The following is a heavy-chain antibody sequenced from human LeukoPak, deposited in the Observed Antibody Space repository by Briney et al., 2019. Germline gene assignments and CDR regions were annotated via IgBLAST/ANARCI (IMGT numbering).Heavy chain of an antibody. D-gene: IGHD6-13*01. Sequence: SQTLSLTCAISGDSVSSNSAAWDWIRQSPSRGLEWLGRTYYRSKWYNDYALSVKSRITINPDTSKNQFSLQLNSVTPEDTAVYYCTKDSSSWYGYFHHWGQGTLVTVSS. CDR1: GDSVSSNSAA. CDR3: TKDSSSWYGYFHH. CDR2: TYYRSKWYN. V-gene: IGHV6-1*01. J-gene: IGHJ1*01.